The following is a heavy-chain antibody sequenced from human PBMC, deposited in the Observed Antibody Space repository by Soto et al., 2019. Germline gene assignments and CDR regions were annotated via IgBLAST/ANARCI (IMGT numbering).Heavy chain of an antibody. V-gene: IGHV1-18*01. CDR2: ISGYNGHT. J-gene: IGHJ5*02. CDR1: GYTFSDFA. CDR3: ARGRFGGFDP. D-gene: IGHD3-16*01. Sequence: QGQLVQSGAEVKKPGDSVRVSCKASGYTFSDFAIIWVRQAPGQGLEWMGWISGYNGHTKYADKFQGRSTMTTDTSTTTAYMDLRSLTSDDTAVYFCARGRFGGFDPWGQGTLVTVSS.